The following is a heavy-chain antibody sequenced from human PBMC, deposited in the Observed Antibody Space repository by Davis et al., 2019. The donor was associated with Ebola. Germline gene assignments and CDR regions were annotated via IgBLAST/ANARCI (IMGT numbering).Heavy chain of an antibody. CDR3: AKSHCSGGSCPYYFDF. CDR1: GFTFSSYD. V-gene: IGHV3-13*01. D-gene: IGHD2-15*01. Sequence: GESLKISCAASGFTFSSYDMHWVRQATGKGLEWVSAIGTAGDTYYPGSVKGRFTISRENAKNSLYLQMNSLRAGDTAVYYCAKSHCSGGSCPYYFDFWGQGTQVTVSS. CDR2: IGTAGDT. J-gene: IGHJ4*02.